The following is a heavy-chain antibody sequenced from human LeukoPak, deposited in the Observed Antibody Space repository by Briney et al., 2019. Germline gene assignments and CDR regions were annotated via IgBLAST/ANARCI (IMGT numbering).Heavy chain of an antibody. D-gene: IGHD2-15*01. V-gene: IGHV4-4*07. Sequence: SETLSLTCTVSGASISSYYWSWIRQPAGKGLEWIGRIYTSGSTNYNPSLKSRVTMSVDTSKNQFSLKLSSVTAADTAVYYCARDRRTPGAFDIWGQGTMVTVSS. J-gene: IGHJ3*02. CDR3: ARDRRTPGAFDI. CDR1: GASISSYY. CDR2: IYTSGST.